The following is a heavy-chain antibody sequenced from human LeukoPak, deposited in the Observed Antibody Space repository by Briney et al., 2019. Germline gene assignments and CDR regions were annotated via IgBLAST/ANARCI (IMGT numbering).Heavy chain of an antibody. D-gene: IGHD2-2*01. CDR1: GFTFSSYE. V-gene: IGHV3-48*03. CDR2: ISSSGSTI. J-gene: IGHJ5*02. Sequence: GGSLRLSCAACGFTFSSYEMNWVRQAPGKGLEWVSYISSSGSTIYHADSVKGRFTISRDNAKNSLYLQMNSLRAEDTAVYYCARVMADIVVVPAAMLFDPWGQGTLVTVSS. CDR3: ARVMADIVVVPAAMLFDP.